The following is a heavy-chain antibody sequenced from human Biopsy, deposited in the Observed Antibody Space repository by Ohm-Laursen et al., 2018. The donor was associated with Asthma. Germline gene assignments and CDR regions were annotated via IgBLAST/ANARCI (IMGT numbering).Heavy chain of an antibody. CDR2: INAGNGNA. J-gene: IGHJ3*02. D-gene: IGHD3-9*01. CDR3: ARTYYDFLTGQVNDVFAI. Sequence: ASVKVSCKASGYTFINYAIHWVRQAPGQRLEWMGWINAGNGNAKYSQKFQGRVTITRDTSASTAYMDLSSLRSEDTAVYYCARTYYDFLTGQVNDVFAIWGQGTMVTVSS. V-gene: IGHV1-3*01. CDR1: GYTFINYA.